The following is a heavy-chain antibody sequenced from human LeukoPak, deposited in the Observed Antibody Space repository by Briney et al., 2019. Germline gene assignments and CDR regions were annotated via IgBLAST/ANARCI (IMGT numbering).Heavy chain of an antibody. D-gene: IGHD3-22*01. Sequence: PWGALRLSCAASGFTFSSYSMNWVRQAPGKGLEWVSSISSSSSYIYYADSVKGRFTISRDNAKNSLYLQMNSLRAEDTAVYYCARGPHDYDSSGYYYVDGWFDPWGQGTLVTVSS. CDR3: ARGPHDYDSSGYYYVDGWFDP. V-gene: IGHV3-21*01. CDR1: GFTFSSYS. J-gene: IGHJ5*02. CDR2: ISSSSSYI.